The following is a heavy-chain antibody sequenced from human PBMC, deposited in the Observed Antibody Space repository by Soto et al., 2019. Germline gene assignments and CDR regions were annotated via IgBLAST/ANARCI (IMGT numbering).Heavy chain of an antibody. CDR1: RYCCTSYS. J-gene: IGHJ6*02. V-gene: IGHV5-51*01. CDR3: ARLSLAVTTHYYYGMDV. D-gene: IGHD4-4*01. CDR2: IYPGDSDT. Sequence: PWELRKISRKGARYCCTSYSIGWVRQMPGKGLEWMGIIYPGDSDTRYNPSFQGQVTISADKSISTAYLQWSSLKASDTAMYYCARLSLAVTTHYYYGMDVWGQGTTVTVSS.